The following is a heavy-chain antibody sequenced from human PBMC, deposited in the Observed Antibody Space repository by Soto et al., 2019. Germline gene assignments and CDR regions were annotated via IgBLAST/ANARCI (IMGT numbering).Heavy chain of an antibody. D-gene: IGHD4-17*01. Sequence: GGSLRLSCAASGFTFSSYAMSWVRQAPGKGLEWVSAISGSGGSTYYADSVKGRFTISRDSSKNTLYLQMNSLRAEDTAVYYCAKDRSSRNFGAAFSGDYWGQGILVTVSS. J-gene: IGHJ4*02. CDR2: ISGSGGST. CDR1: GFTFSSYA. CDR3: AKDRSSRNFGAAFSGDY. V-gene: IGHV3-23*01.